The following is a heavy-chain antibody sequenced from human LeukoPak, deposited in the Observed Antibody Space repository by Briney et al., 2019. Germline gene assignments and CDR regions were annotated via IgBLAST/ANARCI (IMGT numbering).Heavy chain of an antibody. CDR3: ASGGYVHDAFDI. Sequence: PGGSLRLSCAASGSTFSSYSMNWVRQAPGKGLGWVSSISSSSSYIYYADSVKGRFTISRDNAKNSLYLQMNSLRAEDTAVYYCASGGYVHDAFDIWGQGTMVTVSS. V-gene: IGHV3-21*01. J-gene: IGHJ3*02. CDR2: ISSSSSYI. D-gene: IGHD2-15*01. CDR1: GSTFSSYS.